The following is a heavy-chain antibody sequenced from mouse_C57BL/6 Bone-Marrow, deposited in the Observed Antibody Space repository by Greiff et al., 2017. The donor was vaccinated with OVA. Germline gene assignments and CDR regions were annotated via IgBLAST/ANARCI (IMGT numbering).Heavy chain of an antibody. D-gene: IGHD2-4*01. Sequence: EVQGVESGGGLVKPGGSLKLSCAASGFTFSSYAMSWVRQTPEKRLEWVATISDGGSYTYYPDNVKGRFTISRDNAKNNLYLQMSHLKSEDTAMYYCASGGLRRRAYWGQGTLVTVSA. CDR1: GFTFSSYA. CDR3: ASGGLRRRAY. V-gene: IGHV5-4*01. CDR2: ISDGGSYT. J-gene: IGHJ3*01.